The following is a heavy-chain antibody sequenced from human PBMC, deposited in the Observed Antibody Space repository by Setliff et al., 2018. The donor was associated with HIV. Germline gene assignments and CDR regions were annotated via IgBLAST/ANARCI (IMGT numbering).Heavy chain of an antibody. D-gene: IGHD5-12*01. CDR3: VNSGYDGDYYYYYMDV. Sequence: PSETLSLTCIVSGGSINSTSYYWGWIRQPPGQGLEWIGTLYDTGRTYYNPPLKSRVSIFVDTTNNEFSLNLRSVTAADTAVYFCVNSGYDGDYYYYYMDVWGKGTTVTVSS. CDR1: GGSINSTSYY. J-gene: IGHJ6*03. CDR2: LYDTGRT. V-gene: IGHV4-39*01.